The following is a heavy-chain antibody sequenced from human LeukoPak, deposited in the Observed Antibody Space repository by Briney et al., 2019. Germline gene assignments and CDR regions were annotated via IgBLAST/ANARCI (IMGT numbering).Heavy chain of an antibody. Sequence: PSETLSLTCTVSGGSISRGGYYWSWIRQHPGKGLEWIGYIYYSGSTYYNPSLKSRVTISVDTSKNQFSLKLSSVTAADTAVYYCAREALGTGTIGWGQGTLVTVSS. CDR3: AREALGTGTIG. CDR2: IYYSGST. V-gene: IGHV4-31*03. D-gene: IGHD1-7*01. J-gene: IGHJ4*02. CDR1: GGSISRGGYY.